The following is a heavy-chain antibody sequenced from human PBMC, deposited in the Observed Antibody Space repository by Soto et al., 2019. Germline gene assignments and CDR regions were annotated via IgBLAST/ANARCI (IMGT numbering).Heavy chain of an antibody. D-gene: IGHD2-15*01. J-gene: IGHJ4*02. CDR3: AKRRGAGGYFDY. CDR2: ISSGGST. V-gene: IGHV3-23*01. CDR1: GFTFTSYA. Sequence: GGSLRLSCAASGFTFTSYAMGWVRQAPGKGLEWVSVISSGGSTYYADSVRGRFTISRDNSKDTLSLQMNSLRAEDTAVYYCAKRRGAGGYFDYWGQGALVTVSS.